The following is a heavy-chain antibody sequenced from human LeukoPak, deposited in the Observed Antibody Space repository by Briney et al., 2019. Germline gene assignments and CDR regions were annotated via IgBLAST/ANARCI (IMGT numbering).Heavy chain of an antibody. CDR3: ARHIVATGLHAFDI. Sequence: GASVKVSCKASGYSFTSYGISWVRQVPGQGLEWMGWISAYNGNTNYAQKLQGRVTMTTDTSTSTAYMELRSLRSDDTAVYYCARHIVATGLHAFDIWGQGTMVTVSS. CDR2: ISAYNGNT. D-gene: IGHD5-12*01. J-gene: IGHJ3*02. CDR1: GYSFTSYG. V-gene: IGHV1-18*01.